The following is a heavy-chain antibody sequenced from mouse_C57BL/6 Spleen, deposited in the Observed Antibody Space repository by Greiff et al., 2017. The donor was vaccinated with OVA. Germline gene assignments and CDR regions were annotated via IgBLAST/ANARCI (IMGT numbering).Heavy chain of an antibody. V-gene: IGHV1-59*01. J-gene: IGHJ3*01. CDR1: GYTFTSYW. CDR3: ANHYYGSPWFAY. Sequence: QVQLQQSGAELVRPGTSVKLSCKASGYTFTSYWMHWVKQRPGQGLEWIGVIDPSDSYTNYNQKFKGKATLTVDTSSSTAYMQLSSLTSEDSAVYYCANHYYGSPWFAYWGQGTLVTVSA. CDR2: IDPSDSYT. D-gene: IGHD1-1*01.